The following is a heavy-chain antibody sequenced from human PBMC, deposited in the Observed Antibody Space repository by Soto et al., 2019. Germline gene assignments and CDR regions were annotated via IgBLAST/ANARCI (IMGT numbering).Heavy chain of an antibody. CDR2: INHSGST. V-gene: IGHV4-34*01. CDR3: ARGRYFWINFWFDP. J-gene: IGHJ5*02. Sequence: QVQLQQWGAGLLKPSETLSLTCAVYGGSFSGYYWSWIRQPPGKGLEWIGEINHSGSTNYNPSLKSRVSISVDTSKNQFSLKLSSVTAADTAVYSCARGRYFWINFWFDPWGQGTLVTVSS. CDR1: GGSFSGYY. D-gene: IGHD3-9*01.